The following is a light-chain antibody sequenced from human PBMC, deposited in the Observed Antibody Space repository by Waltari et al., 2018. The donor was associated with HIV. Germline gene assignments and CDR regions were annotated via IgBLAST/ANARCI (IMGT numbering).Light chain of an antibody. CDR3: QQGNSWPSIT. CDR2: DAS. Sequence: EIVLTQSPATLSLSPGERATISCRASQSVSTYLAWYQQKPGQAPRLLIYDASNRATGIPARFSGSGSETDFTLLISSLEPEDFAVYYCQQGNSWPSITFGQGTRLDIK. V-gene: IGKV3-11*01. CDR1: QSVSTY. J-gene: IGKJ5*01.